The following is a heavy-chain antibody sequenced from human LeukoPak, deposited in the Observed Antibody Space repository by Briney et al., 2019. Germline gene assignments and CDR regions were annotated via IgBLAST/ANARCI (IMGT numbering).Heavy chain of an antibody. V-gene: IGHV3-23*01. Sequence: ASVKVSCKASGYTFSSYAMSWVRQAPGKGLEWVSAISGSGGSTYYADSVKGRFTISRDNSKNTLYLQMNSLRAEDTAVYYCAKDFSTFDYWGQGTLVTVSS. CDR2: ISGSGGST. D-gene: IGHD2/OR15-2a*01. J-gene: IGHJ4*02. CDR1: GYTFSSYA. CDR3: AKDFSTFDY.